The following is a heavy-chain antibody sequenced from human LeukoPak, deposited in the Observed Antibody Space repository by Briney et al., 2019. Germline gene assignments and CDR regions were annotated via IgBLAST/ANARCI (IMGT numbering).Heavy chain of an antibody. CDR1: AGSIRSYH. J-gene: IGHJ5*02. CDR2: IYYTGSS. CDR3: ARGICFGQNWFDP. V-gene: IGHV4-59*08. D-gene: IGHD3-10*01. Sequence: SETLSLTCTVSAGSIRSYHWNWIRQPPGKGLEWIGYIYYTGSSNYNPSLKSRVTISVDTSKRQFSLKLSSVTAADTAVYYCARGICFGQNWFDPWGEGTLVTVSS.